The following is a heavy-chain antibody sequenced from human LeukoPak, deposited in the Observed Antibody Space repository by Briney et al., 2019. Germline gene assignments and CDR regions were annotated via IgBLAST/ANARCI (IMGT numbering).Heavy chain of an antibody. D-gene: IGHD6-19*01. J-gene: IGHJ3*02. CDR2: ISPSGGNT. V-gene: IGHV3-48*01. Sequence: GGSLRLTCAGSGFIFAGYTMNWVRQAPGKGLQWLAYISPSGGNTLYADSVKGRFTISRDNVKNVVYLQNSLTPEDTALYYCASRRSGWPNDAFDIWGQGTLVTVSS. CDR1: GFIFAGYT. CDR3: ASRRSGWPNDAFDI.